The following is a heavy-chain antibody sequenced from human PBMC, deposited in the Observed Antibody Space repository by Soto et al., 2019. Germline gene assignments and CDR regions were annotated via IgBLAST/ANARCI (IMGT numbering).Heavy chain of an antibody. CDR3: ATDRLIYSSSSGRGDWFDP. CDR2: FDPEDGET. CDR1: GYTLTELS. J-gene: IGHJ5*02. D-gene: IGHD6-6*01. V-gene: IGHV1-24*01. Sequence: QVQLVQSGAEVKKPGASAKVSCKVSGYTLTELSMHWVRQAPGKGLEWMGGFDPEDGETIYAQKFQGRVTMTEDTSTDTAYMELSSLRSEDTAVYYCATDRLIYSSSSGRGDWFDPWGQGTLVTVSS.